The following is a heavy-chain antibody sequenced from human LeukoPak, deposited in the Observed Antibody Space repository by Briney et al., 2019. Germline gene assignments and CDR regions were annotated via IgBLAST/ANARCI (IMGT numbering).Heavy chain of an antibody. CDR1: GYTFTVYY. D-gene: IGHD5-12*01. J-gene: IGHJ4*02. Sequence: ASVKVSCKASGYTFTVYYVNWVRQAPGQGLAWMGWINPNSGGTNYAQKFQGRVTVTRDTSVSTAYMELSRLSSDDTAVYYCARARAPYSAYDLPDYWGQGTLVTVSS. CDR3: ARARAPYSAYDLPDY. CDR2: INPNSGGT. V-gene: IGHV1-2*02.